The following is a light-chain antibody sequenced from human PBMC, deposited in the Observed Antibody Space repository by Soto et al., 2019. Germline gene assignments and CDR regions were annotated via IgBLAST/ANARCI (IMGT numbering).Light chain of an antibody. J-gene: IGLJ1*01. CDR2: DDT. V-gene: IGLV3-21*02. CDR3: QVWDSNNDHPFD. CDR1: NLGSRS. Sequence: SYELSQAPSVCVPPGQTARITCGGNNLGSRSVHWYQQKPGQAPVLVVYDDTARPSGIPERFSGSNSGNTATLTISGVEAGDEAEYYCQVWDSNNDHPFDFGAGTKVTVL.